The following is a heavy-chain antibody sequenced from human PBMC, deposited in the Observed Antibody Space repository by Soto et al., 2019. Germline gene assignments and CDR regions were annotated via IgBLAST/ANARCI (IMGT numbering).Heavy chain of an antibody. V-gene: IGHV1-3*01. D-gene: IGHD6-13*01. J-gene: IGHJ4*02. Sequence: KFQGRVTITRDTSASTAYMELSSLRSEDTAVYYCASAPSWYIFDYWGQGTLVTVSS. CDR3: ASAPSWYIFDY.